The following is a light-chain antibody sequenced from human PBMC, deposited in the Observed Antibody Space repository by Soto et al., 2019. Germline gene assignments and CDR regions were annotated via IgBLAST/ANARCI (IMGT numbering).Light chain of an antibody. CDR1: QGISSY. CDR2: AAS. V-gene: IGKV1-9*01. CDR3: QQLNSYRAT. J-gene: IGKJ4*01. Sequence: IQLTQSPSSLSSSVGDRVTITCRASQGISSYLAWYQQKPGKAPKLLIYAASTMQSGVPSMFSGSGSGTDFTLTIISLQPEDFANYYCQQLNSYRATFGGGTKVEIK.